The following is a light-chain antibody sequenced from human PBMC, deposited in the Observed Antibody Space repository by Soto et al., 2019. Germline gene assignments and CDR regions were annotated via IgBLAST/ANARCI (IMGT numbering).Light chain of an antibody. CDR2: DAS. J-gene: IGKJ4*01. CDR3: QQCSNWRWLT. CDR1: QSVSSY. V-gene: IGKV3-11*01. Sequence: EIVLTQSPGILSLSPGERATLSCRASQSVSSYLAWYQQKPGQAPRLLIYDASNRATGISARFSGSGSGTEFTLTISSLQSEDFAVYYGQQCSNWRWLTVGGGTVVEIK.